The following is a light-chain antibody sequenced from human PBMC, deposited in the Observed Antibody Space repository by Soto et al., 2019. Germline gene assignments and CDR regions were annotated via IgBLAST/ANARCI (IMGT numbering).Light chain of an antibody. CDR3: MQGTHWPWT. CDR1: XRLVHSNGYTY. J-gene: IGKJ1*01. V-gene: IGKV2-30*02. CDR2: LVS. Sequence: DVAMNRSPLCRPVTRGQPASLSCRSRXRLVHSNGYTYLNWFQQRPGQYPRRLLYLVSDRDSGVTDRFSGSGSGTDFTLKISRVEDEDVGVYYCMQGTHWPWTFGQGTKVDIK.